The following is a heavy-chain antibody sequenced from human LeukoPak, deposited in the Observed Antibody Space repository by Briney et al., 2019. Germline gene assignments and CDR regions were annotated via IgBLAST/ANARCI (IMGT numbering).Heavy chain of an antibody. Sequence: PSETLSLTCTVAGGSISSYYWSWIRQPPGKGLEWIGYIYYSGSTNYNPSLKSRVTISVDTSKNRFSLKLSSVTAADTAVYYCARTGVGGYSYGPPHYYYYMDVWGKGTTVTVSS. J-gene: IGHJ6*03. D-gene: IGHD5-18*01. V-gene: IGHV4-59*01. CDR1: GGSISSYY. CDR3: ARTGVGGYSYGPPHYYYYMDV. CDR2: IYYSGST.